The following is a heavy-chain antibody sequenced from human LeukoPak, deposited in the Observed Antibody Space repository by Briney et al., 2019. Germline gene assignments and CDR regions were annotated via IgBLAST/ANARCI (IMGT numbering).Heavy chain of an antibody. J-gene: IGHJ4*02. CDR3: ARRGYCSSTSCYYSRGQNYYFDY. CDR2: IYTSGST. D-gene: IGHD2-2*01. Sequence: SETLSLTCTVSGGSISSYYWSWIRQPAGKGLEWIGRIYTSGSTNYNPSLKSRVTISVDTSKNQFSLKLSSVTAADTAVYYCARRGYCSSTSCYYSRGQNYYFDYWGQGTLVTVSS. V-gene: IGHV4-4*07. CDR1: GGSISSYY.